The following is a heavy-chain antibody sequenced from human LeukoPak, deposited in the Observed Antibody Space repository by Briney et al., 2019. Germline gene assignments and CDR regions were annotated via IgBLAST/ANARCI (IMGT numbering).Heavy chain of an antibody. Sequence: SETLSLTCTFSGGSISPYFWSWIRQPPGKGLEWIGYISYSGSTNYNPSLKSRVTISVDTSKNQFSLQLSSVTAADTAVHYCARDDYRGVTNFDPWGQGTLVTVSS. V-gene: IGHV4-59*01. J-gene: IGHJ5*02. D-gene: IGHD3-10*01. CDR2: ISYSGST. CDR3: ARDDYRGVTNFDP. CDR1: GGSISPYF.